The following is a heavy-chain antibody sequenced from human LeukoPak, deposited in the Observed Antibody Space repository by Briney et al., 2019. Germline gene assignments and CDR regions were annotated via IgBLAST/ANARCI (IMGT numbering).Heavy chain of an antibody. Sequence: GGSLRLSCAASGFTFDDYAMHWVRQAPGQGLEWVSLISWDGGSTYYADSVKGRFTISRDNSKNSLYLQMNSLRAEDTALYYCAKGYDFWSGFDYWGQGTLGTVSS. CDR3: AKGYDFWSGFDY. CDR1: GFTFDDYA. CDR2: ISWDGGST. D-gene: IGHD3-3*01. J-gene: IGHJ4*02. V-gene: IGHV3-43D*03.